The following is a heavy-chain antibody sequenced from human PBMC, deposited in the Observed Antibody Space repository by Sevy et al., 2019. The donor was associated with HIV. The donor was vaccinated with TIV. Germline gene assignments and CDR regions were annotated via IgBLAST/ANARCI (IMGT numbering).Heavy chain of an antibody. J-gene: IGHJ3*02. CDR2: IKQDGSEK. Sequence: GGSLRLSCAASGFTFSSYWMSWVRQAPGKGLEWVANIKQDGSEKYYVDSVKGRFTISRDKAKSSLYLQMNSLRAEDTAVYYCARDILAWSSYYDSSGYYPDDAFDIWGQGTMVTVSS. V-gene: IGHV3-7*01. CDR3: ARDILAWSSYYDSSGYYPDDAFDI. D-gene: IGHD3-22*01. CDR1: GFTFSSYW.